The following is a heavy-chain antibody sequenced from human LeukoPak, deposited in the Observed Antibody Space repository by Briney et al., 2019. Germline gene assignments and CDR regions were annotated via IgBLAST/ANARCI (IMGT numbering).Heavy chain of an antibody. CDR1: GGSISNYY. J-gene: IGHJ4*02. CDR2: IYTSGST. D-gene: IGHD1-7*01. CDR3: AREALLTGTNHDDY. V-gene: IGHV4-4*07. Sequence: SETLSLTCTVSGGSISNYYWSWIRQPAGKGLEWIGRIYTSGSTNYNPSLKSRVTISVDKSKNQFSLKLSSVTAADTAVYYCAREALLTGTNHDDYWGKGTLVTVSS.